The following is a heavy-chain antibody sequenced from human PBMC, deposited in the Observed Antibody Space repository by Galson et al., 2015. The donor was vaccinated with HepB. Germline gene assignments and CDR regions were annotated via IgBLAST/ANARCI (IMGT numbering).Heavy chain of an antibody. CDR1: GFIVSNNY. J-gene: IGHJ6*02. D-gene: IGHD4-17*01. V-gene: IGHV3-66*02. Sequence: SLRLSCAASGFIVSNNYISWVRQAPGKGLEWVSVIDSGGRTHYADSVKGRFTFSRGNSKNTMYLQMNSLRAEDTAVYYCARDQGDDYVNYYYYHGMDIWGQGTTVTVSS. CDR3: ARDQGDDYVNYYYYHGMDI. CDR2: IDSGGRT.